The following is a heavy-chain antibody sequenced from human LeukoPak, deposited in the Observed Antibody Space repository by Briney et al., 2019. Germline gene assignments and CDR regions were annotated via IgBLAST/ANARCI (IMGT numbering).Heavy chain of an antibody. J-gene: IGHJ4*02. Sequence: SETLSLTCTVSGGSISSYYWSWIRQPPGKGLEWIGYIYDSGSTNYNPSLKSRVTISLDTSKNQFSLKLRSVTAADTAVYYCARKRDYDSSGYNAVYFDYWGQGTLVTVSS. V-gene: IGHV4-59*01. CDR1: GGSISSYY. CDR2: IYDSGST. CDR3: ARKRDYDSSGYNAVYFDY. D-gene: IGHD3-22*01.